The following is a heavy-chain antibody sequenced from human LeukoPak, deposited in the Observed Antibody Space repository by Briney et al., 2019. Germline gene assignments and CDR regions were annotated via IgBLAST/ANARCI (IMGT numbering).Heavy chain of an antibody. J-gene: IGHJ3*02. V-gene: IGHV3-48*03. D-gene: IGHD3-22*01. CDR3: ARDRPYYYDSSGYVDAFDI. Sequence: GSLRLSCAASGFTFSSYEMNWVRQAPGKGLEWVSYISSSGSTIYYADSVKGRFTISRDNAKNSLYLQMNSLRAEDTAVHYCARDRPYYYDSSGYVDAFDIWGQGTMVTVSS. CDR1: GFTFSSYE. CDR2: ISSSGSTI.